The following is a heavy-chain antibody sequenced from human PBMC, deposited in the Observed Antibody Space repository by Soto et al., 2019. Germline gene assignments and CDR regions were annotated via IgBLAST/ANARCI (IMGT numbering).Heavy chain of an antibody. CDR3: ARAGFSYGHLLF. D-gene: IGHD3-10*01. CDR1: GGPIKTGDYC. CDR2: VFYSGAT. J-gene: IGHJ4*02. Sequence: SETLSLTCNVSGGPIKTGDYCWNWIRQPPGKGLEWIGYVFYSGATNYSPSLKSRAAISMDTSKNQFSLSLTSVTAADTAVYYCARAGFSYGHLLFWGQGIRVTISS. V-gene: IGHV4-30-4*01.